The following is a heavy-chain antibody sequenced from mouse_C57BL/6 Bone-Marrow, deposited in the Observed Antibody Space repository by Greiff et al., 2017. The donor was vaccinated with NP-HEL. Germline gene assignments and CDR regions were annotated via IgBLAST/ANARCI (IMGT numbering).Heavy chain of an antibody. Sequence: VQLKESGAELVRPGASVKLSCTASGFNIKDYYMHWVKQRPEQGLEWIGRIDPEDGDTEYAPKFQGKATMTADTSSNTADLQRSSRTSEDTAGYYGTTHSRATEGYFDYWGQGTTLTVSS. J-gene: IGHJ2*01. D-gene: IGHD3-1*01. CDR3: TTHSRATEGYFDY. CDR1: GFNIKDYY. V-gene: IGHV14-1*01. CDR2: IDPEDGDT.